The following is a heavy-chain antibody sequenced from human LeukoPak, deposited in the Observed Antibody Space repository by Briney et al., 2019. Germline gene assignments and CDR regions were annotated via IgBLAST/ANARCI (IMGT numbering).Heavy chain of an antibody. J-gene: IGHJ4*02. CDR3: AIEYCSSTTCYGGVSDF. D-gene: IGHD2-2*01. Sequence: GRSLRPSCAASGFTFSNYGMHWVRQAPGKGLEWVAVIWYDGSKEYYADSVKGRFTTSRDNSRNTLSLQMESLRVEDTAVYYCAIEYCSSTTCYGGVSDFWGQGTLVTVSS. V-gene: IGHV3-33*01. CDR1: GFTFSNYG. CDR2: IWYDGSKE.